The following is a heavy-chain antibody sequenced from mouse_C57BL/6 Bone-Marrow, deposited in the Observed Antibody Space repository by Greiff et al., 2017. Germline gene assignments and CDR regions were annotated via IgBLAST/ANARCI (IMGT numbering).Heavy chain of an antibody. Sequence: EVQLVESGPGMVKPSQSLSLTCTVTGYSITSGYDWHWIRHFPGNKLEWMGYISYSGSTNYNPSLKSRISITHDTSKNHFFLKLNSVTTEDTATYYCAREPYGSSYWYFDVWGTGTTVTVSS. J-gene: IGHJ1*03. D-gene: IGHD1-1*01. V-gene: IGHV3-1*01. CDR2: ISYSGST. CDR3: AREPYGSSYWYFDV. CDR1: GYSITSGYD.